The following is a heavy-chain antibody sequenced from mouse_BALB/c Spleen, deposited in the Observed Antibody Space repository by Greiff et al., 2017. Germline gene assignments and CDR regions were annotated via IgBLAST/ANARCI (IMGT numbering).Heavy chain of an antibody. CDR2: IWSGGST. CDR1: GFSLTSYG. J-gene: IGHJ4*01. D-gene: IGHD4-1*02. V-gene: IGHV2-2*02. CDR3: ARQLGRDYYAMDY. Sequence: VMLVESGPGLVQPSQSLSITCTVSGFSLTSYGVHWVRQSPGKGLEWLGVIWSGGSTDYNAAFISRLSISKDNSKSQVFFKMNSLQANDTAIYYCARQLGRDYYAMDYWGQGTSVTVSS.